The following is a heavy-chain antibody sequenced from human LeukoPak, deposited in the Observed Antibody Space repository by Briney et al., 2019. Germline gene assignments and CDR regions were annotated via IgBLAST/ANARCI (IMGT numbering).Heavy chain of an antibody. V-gene: IGHV1-18*01. D-gene: IGHD1-1*01. CDR3: ARGGLRRTSAFDP. J-gene: IGHJ5*02. Sequence: ASVNVSCKASGYTFTSYGISWVRQAPGQGLGWMGWISAYKGNTNYAQKLQGRDTMTTDTSTTTAYMERRSLRSDDTAVYYCARGGLRRTSAFDPWGQGTLVTVSS. CDR2: ISAYKGNT. CDR1: GYTFTSYG.